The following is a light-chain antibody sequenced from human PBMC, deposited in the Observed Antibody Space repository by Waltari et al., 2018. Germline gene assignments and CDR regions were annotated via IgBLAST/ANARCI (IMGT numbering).Light chain of an antibody. V-gene: IGLV3-25*03. Sequence: SYELTQPPSVSVSPGQTARITCSGDALPEQYAYWYQQKPGQAPVLVIYKDSERPSGIPERVSCSSSGTTVTLTISGVQAEDEADYYCQSPDSSGTYWVFGGGTKLTVL. CDR1: ALPEQY. CDR3: QSPDSSGTYWV. J-gene: IGLJ2*01. CDR2: KDS.